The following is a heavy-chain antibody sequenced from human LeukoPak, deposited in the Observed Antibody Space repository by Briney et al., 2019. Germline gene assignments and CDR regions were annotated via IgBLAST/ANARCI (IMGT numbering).Heavy chain of an antibody. V-gene: IGHV3-53*05. CDR1: GFTVSSNY. CDR2: IYSGGST. Sequence: GGSLRLSCAASGFTVSSNYMSWVRQAPGKGLEWVSIIYSGGSTYHADSVKGRFTVSRDNSKNALFLQMHSLRGEDTAVYYCARDGQAGARYAQDYWGQGTLVTVSS. J-gene: IGHJ4*02. CDR3: ARDGQAGARYAQDY. D-gene: IGHD1-26*01.